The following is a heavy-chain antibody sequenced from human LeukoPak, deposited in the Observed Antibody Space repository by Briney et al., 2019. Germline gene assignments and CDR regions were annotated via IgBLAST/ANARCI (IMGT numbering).Heavy chain of an antibody. CDR3: ATDFYDST. Sequence: GGSLRPSCATSGFTFSNAWMNWVRQAPGKGLEWVGRIRSNSDGGTIDYAAPVKGRFTLSRDDSKTTLYLQMNSLQTEDTAVYYCATDFYDSTWGQGALVTVSS. D-gene: IGHD3-22*01. J-gene: IGHJ5*02. CDR1: GFTFSNAW. CDR2: IRSNSDGGTI. V-gene: IGHV3-15*07.